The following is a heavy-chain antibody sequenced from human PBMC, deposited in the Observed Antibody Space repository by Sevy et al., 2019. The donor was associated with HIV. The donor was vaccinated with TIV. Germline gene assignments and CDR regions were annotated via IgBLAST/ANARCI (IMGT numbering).Heavy chain of an antibody. CDR3: PKDVHPPNNEVVPAAPGGWFDP. CDR1: GFTFSSYG. V-gene: IGHV3-30*18. D-gene: IGHD2-2*01. CDR2: ISYDGSNK. Sequence: GGSLRLSCAASGFTFSSYGMHWVRQAPGKGLEWVAVISYDGSNKYYADSVKGRFTISRDNSKNTLYLQMNSLRAEDTAVYYCPKDVHPPNNEVVPAAPGGWFDPWGQGTLVTVSS. J-gene: IGHJ5*02.